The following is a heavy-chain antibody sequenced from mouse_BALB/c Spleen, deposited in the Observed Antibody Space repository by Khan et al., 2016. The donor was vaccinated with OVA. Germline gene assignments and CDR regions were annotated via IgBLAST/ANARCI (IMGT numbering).Heavy chain of an antibody. CDR3: ARSEDTSGDYAY. CDR2: IAPGSGDA. V-gene: IGHV1S41*01. CDR1: GYTFTSYW. D-gene: IGHD2-13*01. J-gene: IGHJ2*01. Sequence: DLVKPGASVKLSCTASGYTFTSYWINWIKQRPGQGLEWLGRIAPGSGDAYYNELFKGKATLTVDPSSRTAYIQLSSLSSEDSGAYFCARSEDTSGDYAYWGQGATLTVSA.